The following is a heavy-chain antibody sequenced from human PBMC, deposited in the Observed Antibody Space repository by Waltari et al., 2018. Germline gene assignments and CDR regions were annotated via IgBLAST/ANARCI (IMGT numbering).Heavy chain of an antibody. CDR2: INHSGST. CDR1: GGSFSGFY. Sequence: QVQLQQWGAGLLKPSETLSPTCAVSGGSFSGFYWRWSRQPPGKGLEWIGGINHSGSTNYNPSLKSRVTISVDTSKNQFSLKLSSVTAADTAVYYCARVGTMVRGVNYFDYWGQGTLVTVSS. J-gene: IGHJ4*02. D-gene: IGHD3-10*01. CDR3: ARVGTMVRGVNYFDY. V-gene: IGHV4-34*01.